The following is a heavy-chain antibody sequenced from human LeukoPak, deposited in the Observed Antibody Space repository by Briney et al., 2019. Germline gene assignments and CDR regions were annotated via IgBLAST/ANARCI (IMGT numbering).Heavy chain of an antibody. D-gene: IGHD2/OR15-2a*01. J-gene: IGHJ4*02. V-gene: IGHV1-69*05. CDR3: VVLRHRGGYFDY. CDR2: IIPIFGTA. Sequence: WASVKVSCKASGGTFSSYAISWVRQAPGQGLEWMGGIIPIFGTANYAQKFQGRVTITTDESTSTAYMELSSLRSEDTAVYYCVVLRHRGGYFDYWGQGTLVTVSS. CDR1: GGTFSSYA.